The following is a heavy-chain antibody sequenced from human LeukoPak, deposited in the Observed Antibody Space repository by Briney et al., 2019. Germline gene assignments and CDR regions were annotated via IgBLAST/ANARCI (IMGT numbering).Heavy chain of an antibody. D-gene: IGHD3-9*01. Sequence: GASVKVSCKASGYTFTSYGISWVRQAPGQGVEWMGWISAYNGNTNYAQKLQGRVTLTTDTSTSTAYMELRSLRSDDTAVYYCARDYDILTGYYTPSYFDYWGQGTLVTVSS. V-gene: IGHV1-18*01. CDR3: ARDYDILTGYYTPSYFDY. CDR1: GYTFTSYG. CDR2: ISAYNGNT. J-gene: IGHJ4*02.